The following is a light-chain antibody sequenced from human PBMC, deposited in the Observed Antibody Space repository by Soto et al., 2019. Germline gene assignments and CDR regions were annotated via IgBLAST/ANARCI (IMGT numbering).Light chain of an antibody. V-gene: IGLV3-21*01. CDR3: QVWESRSDHHVV. CDR1: NIGSKS. Sequence: SYELTQPPSVSVAPGKTARITCGGNNIGSKSVHWYQQKPGQAPVLVIYYDSDRPSGIPERFSGSNSGNTATLTISRVEAGDEADFYCQVWESRSDHHVVFGGGTKLTVL. J-gene: IGLJ2*01. CDR2: YDS.